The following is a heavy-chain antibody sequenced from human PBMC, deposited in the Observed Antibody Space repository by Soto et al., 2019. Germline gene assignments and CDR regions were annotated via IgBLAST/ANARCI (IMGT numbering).Heavy chain of an antibody. J-gene: IGHJ4*02. Sequence: QVKLQESGPGLVKPSQTLSLSCTVSGGSIRSGGYYWSWIRQHPGKGLEWIGYIYYSGGTDYNPSPKSRVTMSLDTSKNQFSLRLTAVTAADTAVYFCATMHDYGDYAPFDNWGQGTLVTVAT. CDR1: GGSIRSGGYY. D-gene: IGHD4-17*01. CDR3: ATMHDYGDYAPFDN. V-gene: IGHV4-31*03. CDR2: IYYSGGT.